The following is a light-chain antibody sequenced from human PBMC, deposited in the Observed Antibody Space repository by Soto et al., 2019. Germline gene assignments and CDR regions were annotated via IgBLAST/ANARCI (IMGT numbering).Light chain of an antibody. Sequence: DIQMTQSPSSLSASVGDRVTITCQASRDISVYLNWYQQKPGKPPKLLVYDASNLQTGVPSRFSGSGSGTHFTFTISSLQPEDFATYYCQQYDNLPPYTCGQGTKVEL. CDR1: RDISVY. V-gene: IGKV1-33*01. J-gene: IGKJ2*01. CDR3: QQYDNLPPYT. CDR2: DAS.